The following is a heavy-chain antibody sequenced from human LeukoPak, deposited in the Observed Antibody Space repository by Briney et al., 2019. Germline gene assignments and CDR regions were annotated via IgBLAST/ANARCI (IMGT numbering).Heavy chain of an antibody. CDR2: ISGSGGST. J-gene: IGHJ4*02. Sequence: GGSLRLSCAASGFTFSSYAMSWVRQAPGKGLEWVSAISGSGGSTYYADSVKGRFTISRDNSKDTLYLQMNSLRAEDTAVYYCAKDLSYSSSSYFDYWGQGTLVTVSS. CDR1: GFTFSSYA. CDR3: AKDLSYSSSSYFDY. V-gene: IGHV3-23*01. D-gene: IGHD6-6*01.